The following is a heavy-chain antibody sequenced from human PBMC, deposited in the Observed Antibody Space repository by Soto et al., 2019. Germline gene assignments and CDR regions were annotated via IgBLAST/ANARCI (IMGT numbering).Heavy chain of an antibody. J-gene: IGHJ5*02. CDR1: GGSISSGGYY. CDR2: TYYSGST. V-gene: IGHV4-31*03. D-gene: IGHD2-2*01. Sequence: SETLSLTCTVSGGSISSGGYYWSWIRQHPGKGLEWIGYTYYSGSTYYNPSLKSRVTISVGTSKNQFSLKLSSVTAADTAVYYCARDTLGYCSSTSCLGGWFDPWGQGTRVTVS. CDR3: ARDTLGYCSSTSCLGGWFDP.